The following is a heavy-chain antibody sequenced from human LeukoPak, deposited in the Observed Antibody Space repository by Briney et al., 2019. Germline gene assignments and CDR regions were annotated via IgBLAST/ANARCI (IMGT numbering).Heavy chain of an antibody. J-gene: IGHJ5*02. V-gene: IGHV4-39*01. D-gene: IGHD6-13*01. Sequence: SETLSLTCTVSGGSISSTSYYWGWVRQPPGKGLEWIGSIFYSGSTYYNPSLKSRVTISVDTSKNHFSLKLSSVTAADTAVYYCARHSSTWNNWFDPWGQGTLVTVSS. CDR3: ARHSSTWNNWFDP. CDR2: IFYSGST. CDR1: GGSISSTSYY.